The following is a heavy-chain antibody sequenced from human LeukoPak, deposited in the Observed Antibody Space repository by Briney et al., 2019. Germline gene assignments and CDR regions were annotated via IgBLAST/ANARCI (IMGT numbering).Heavy chain of an antibody. J-gene: IGHJ4*02. Sequence: GGSLRLSCAASGFTFSVYSMNRVRQAPGKGLEWVSSISSSSSYIYYADSVKGRFTISRDNAKNSLYLQMNSLRAEDTAVYYCARFEYSSSFSDYWGQGTLVTVSS. D-gene: IGHD6-6*01. CDR2: ISSSSSYI. CDR3: ARFEYSSSFSDY. CDR1: GFTFSVYS. V-gene: IGHV3-21*01.